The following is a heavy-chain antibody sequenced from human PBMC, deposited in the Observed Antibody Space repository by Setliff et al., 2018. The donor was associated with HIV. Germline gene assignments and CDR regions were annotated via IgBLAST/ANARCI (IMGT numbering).Heavy chain of an antibody. J-gene: IGHJ6*03. CDR1: GASISSYY. V-gene: IGHV4-4*07. CDR3: ARGIGTRYNYYMDV. Sequence: ASETLSLTCTVSGASISSYYWNWFRQPAGKGLESLGRIYTSGNMICNPSLKSRVTMSADTSRNQLSLKLSSVTAADTAVYYCARGIGTRYNYYMDVWGIGTTVTVSS. CDR2: IYTSGNM. D-gene: IGHD1-20*01.